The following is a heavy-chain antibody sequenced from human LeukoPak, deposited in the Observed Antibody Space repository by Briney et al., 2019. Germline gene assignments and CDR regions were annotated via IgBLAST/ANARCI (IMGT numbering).Heavy chain of an antibody. CDR1: GFTLGTRAAG. CDR3: AYRRGGLEARIFDY. V-gene: IGHV2-5*02. Sequence: ETGPTLGHSTATSTLTFTFSGFTLGTRAAGLGWIRQPPGKPLERLAFIYWDDDKRYTSSLKSRHTITNDTSKNQVILTMTNMDPVDTATYDFAYRRGGLEARIFDYWGQGTLVTVSS. CDR2: IYWDDDK. J-gene: IGHJ4*02. D-gene: IGHD1-26*01.